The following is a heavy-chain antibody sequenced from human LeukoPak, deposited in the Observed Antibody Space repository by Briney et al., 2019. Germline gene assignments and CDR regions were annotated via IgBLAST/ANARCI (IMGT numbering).Heavy chain of an antibody. V-gene: IGHV4-38-2*02. Sequence: SETLSLTCTVSGYSISSGYYWGWIRQPPGKGLEWIGEIYHSGSTNYNPSLKSRVTISVDTSKNQFSLELSSVTAADTAVYYCARPRYDSSGYALYYFDYWGQGTLVTVSS. D-gene: IGHD3-22*01. CDR1: GYSISSGYY. CDR3: ARPRYDSSGYALYYFDY. J-gene: IGHJ4*02. CDR2: IYHSGST.